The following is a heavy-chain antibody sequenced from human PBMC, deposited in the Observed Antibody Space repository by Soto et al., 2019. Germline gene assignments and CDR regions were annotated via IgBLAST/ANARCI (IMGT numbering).Heavy chain of an antibody. CDR2: ISGSGGST. V-gene: IGHV3-23*01. J-gene: IGHJ3*02. CDR3: AKDKKRWLQLQDAFDI. D-gene: IGHD5-12*01. CDR1: GFTFSSYA. Sequence: EVQLLESGGGLVQPGGSLRLSCAASGFTFSSYAMSWVRQAPGKGLEWVSAISGSGGSTYYADSVKGRFTISRDNSKNTLYLQMNSLRAEETAVYYCAKDKKRWLQLQDAFDIWGQGTMVTVSS.